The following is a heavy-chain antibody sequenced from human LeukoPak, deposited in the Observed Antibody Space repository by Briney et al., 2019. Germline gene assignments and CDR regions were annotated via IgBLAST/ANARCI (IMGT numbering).Heavy chain of an antibody. J-gene: IGHJ5*02. CDR1: GFSLSTTGVG. D-gene: IGHD3-22*01. CDR2: IFWDDDT. Sequence: KESGPTLVKPTQTLTLTCNFSGFSLSTTGVGVGWIRQSPGKGLEWLAVIFWDDDTRYSPSLKNRVTITKDISKNQVVLTMTSMAPVDTATYYCALRQPYYYDSSNEYSGGWFDPWGQGTLVTVSS. CDR3: ALRQPYYYDSSNEYSGGWFDP. V-gene: IGHV2-5*02.